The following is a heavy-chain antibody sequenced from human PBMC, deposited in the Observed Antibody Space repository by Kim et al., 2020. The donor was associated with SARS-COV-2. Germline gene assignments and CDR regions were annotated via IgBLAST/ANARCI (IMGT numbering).Heavy chain of an antibody. D-gene: IGHD3-16*01. Sequence: ADSRKGRFTTSRDSTKNTLYLQMNSLRAEDTAVYYCAKDVHGGADYAFDYWGQGTLVTVSS. CDR3: AKDVHGGADYAFDY. V-gene: IGHV3-23*01. J-gene: IGHJ4*02.